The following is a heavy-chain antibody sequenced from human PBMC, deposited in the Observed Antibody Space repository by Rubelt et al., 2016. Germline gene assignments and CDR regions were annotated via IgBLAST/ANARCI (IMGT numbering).Heavy chain of an antibody. CDR2: ISGSGGST. CDR3: AKAIFGVVIIFDY. J-gene: IGHJ4*02. D-gene: IGHD3-3*01. Sequence: GKGLEWVSAISGSGGSTYYADSVKGRFTISRDNSKNTLYLQMNSLRAEDTAVYYCAKAIFGVVIIFDYWGQGTLVTVSS. V-gene: IGHV3-23*01.